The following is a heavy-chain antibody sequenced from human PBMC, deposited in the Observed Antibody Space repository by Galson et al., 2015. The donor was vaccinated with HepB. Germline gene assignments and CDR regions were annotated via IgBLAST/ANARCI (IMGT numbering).Heavy chain of an antibody. D-gene: IGHD1-26*01. CDR3: ASPGGY. CDR1: GYIFTTYG. J-gene: IGHJ4*02. V-gene: IGHV1-3*04. CDR2: INTGDGHT. Sequence: SVKVSCKASGYIFTTYGIHWVRQAPGQRLELMGWINTGDGHTLYSPKFQGRVTITRDTSNAQISLKVTSVTAADTAVYYCASPGGYWGQGTLVIVSS.